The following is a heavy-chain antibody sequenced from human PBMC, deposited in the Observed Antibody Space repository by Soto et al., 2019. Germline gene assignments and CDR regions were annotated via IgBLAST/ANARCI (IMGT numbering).Heavy chain of an antibody. CDR1: GYTFFNYG. CDR2: VSGYNGHT. J-gene: IGHJ5*02. Sequence: QVKLVQSGAEVRKPGASVKVSCKASGYTFFNYGITWERQAPGQGLEWMGWVSGYNGHTNYAQKFEGRVTMTRDISTTTAYMELRNLRSDDTAVYYCARLVGPTSSDNWFDPWGQGTLVTVSS. D-gene: IGHD1-26*01. V-gene: IGHV1-18*01. CDR3: ARLVGPTSSDNWFDP.